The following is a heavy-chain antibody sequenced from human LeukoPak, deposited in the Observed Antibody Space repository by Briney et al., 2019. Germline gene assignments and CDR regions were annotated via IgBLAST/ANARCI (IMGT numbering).Heavy chain of an antibody. D-gene: IGHD2-21*02. J-gene: IGHJ4*02. V-gene: IGHV3-48*03. CDR2: ISSSGSTI. Sequence: GGSLRLSCAASGFTFSSYEMNWVRQAPGKGLEWVSYISSSGSTIYYADSVKGRFTISRDNAKNSLYLQMNSLGAEDTAVYYCARGLVVTGRYFDYWGQGTLVTVSS. CDR1: GFTFSSYE. CDR3: ARGLVVTGRYFDY.